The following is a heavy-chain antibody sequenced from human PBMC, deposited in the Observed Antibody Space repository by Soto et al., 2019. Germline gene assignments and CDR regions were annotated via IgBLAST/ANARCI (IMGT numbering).Heavy chain of an antibody. D-gene: IGHD3-22*01. CDR2: INHSGST. CDR1: GGSFSGYY. J-gene: IGHJ4*02. V-gene: IGHV4-34*01. Sequence: SETLSLTCAVYGGSFSGYYWSWTRQPPGKGLEWIGEINHSGSTNYNPSLKSRVTISVDTSKNQFSLKLSSVTAADTAVYYCARGSDYYDSSGYPRSYYFDYWGQGTLVTVSS. CDR3: ARGSDYYDSSGYPRSYYFDY.